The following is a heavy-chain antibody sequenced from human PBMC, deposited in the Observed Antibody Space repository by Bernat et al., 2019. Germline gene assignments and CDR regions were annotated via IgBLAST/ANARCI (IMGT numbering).Heavy chain of an antibody. J-gene: IGHJ3*02. V-gene: IGHV3-21*01. CDR3: ARDYGYCSSTSYYDLDAFDI. CDR2: ISSSSSYI. D-gene: IGHD2-2*03. CDR1: GFTFSSYS. Sequence: EVQLVESGGGLVKPGGSLRLSCAASGFTFSSYSMNWVRQAPGKGLEWVSSISSSSSYIYYADSGKGRFTISRDNAKNSLYLQMNSLRAEDTAVYYCARDYGYCSSTSYYDLDAFDIWGQGTMVTVSS.